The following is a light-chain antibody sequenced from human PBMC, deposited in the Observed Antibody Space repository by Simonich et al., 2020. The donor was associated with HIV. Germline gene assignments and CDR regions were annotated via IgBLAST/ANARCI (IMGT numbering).Light chain of an antibody. CDR1: QSVRRN. CDR3: QQYNKWPT. J-gene: IGKJ4*01. Sequence: ELVMTQSPVTLSVSPGERATRSCRASQSVRRNLVWYQQKAGQAPRLLIHGASTRATGIPGRFSGSGSGTEFTLTISSMQSEDFAVYYCQQYNKWPTFGGGTKVEIK. CDR2: GAS. V-gene: IGKV3-15*01.